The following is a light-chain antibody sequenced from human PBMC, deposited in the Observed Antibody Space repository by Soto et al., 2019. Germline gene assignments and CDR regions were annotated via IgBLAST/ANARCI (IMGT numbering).Light chain of an antibody. V-gene: IGLV2-14*03. CDR2: HVS. J-gene: IGLJ1*01. CDR1: SSDVGGYNY. CDR3: SSYTSSNTYV. Sequence: QSALTQPASVSGSPGQSITISCTGTSSDVGGYNYVSWYQQHPGKAPMLMIYHVSNRPSGVSNRFSGSKSANTASLTISGLQAEDEADYYCSSYTSSNTYVFGTGTKVTVI.